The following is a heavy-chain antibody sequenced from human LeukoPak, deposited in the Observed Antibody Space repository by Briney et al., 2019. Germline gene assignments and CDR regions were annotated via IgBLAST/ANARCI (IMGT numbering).Heavy chain of an antibody. D-gene: IGHD2-8*02. Sequence: PGRSLRLSCAASGFTFSSYWMSWVRQAPGKGLEWVANIKQDGSEKYYVDSVKGRFTISRDNAKNSLYLQMNSLRAEDTAVYYCARDQVECTGGTCQSRVGFDFWGQGTLVTVSS. CDR2: IKQDGSEK. CDR3: ARDQVECTGGTCQSRVGFDF. CDR1: GFTFSSYW. V-gene: IGHV3-7*03. J-gene: IGHJ4*02.